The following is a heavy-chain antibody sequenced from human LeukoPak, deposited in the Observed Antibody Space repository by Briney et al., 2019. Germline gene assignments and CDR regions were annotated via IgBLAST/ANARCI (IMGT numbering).Heavy chain of an antibody. Sequence: PGGSLRLSCAASGFTFRSYSMNWVRQAPGKGLEWVSYISSSSNNIYYADSVKGRFTISRDDAKNSLYLQMNSLRAEDTAVYYCARRGPWGQGTLVTVSS. CDR3: ARRGP. CDR2: ISSSSNNI. J-gene: IGHJ5*02. CDR1: GFTFRSYS. V-gene: IGHV3-48*01.